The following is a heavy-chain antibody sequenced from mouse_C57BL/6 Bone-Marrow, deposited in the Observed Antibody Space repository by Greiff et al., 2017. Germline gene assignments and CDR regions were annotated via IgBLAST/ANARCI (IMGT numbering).Heavy chain of an antibody. CDR2: IYPGSGST. CDR1: GYTFTSYW. CDR3: AREGVYYGNFPFAY. J-gene: IGHJ3*01. V-gene: IGHV1-55*01. D-gene: IGHD2-1*01. Sequence: QVQLQQPGAELVKPGASVKMSCKASGYTFTSYWITWVKQRPGQGLEWIGDIYPGSGSTNYNEKFKSKATLTVDTSSSAAYMQLSSLTSEDSAVYYCAREGVYYGNFPFAYWGQGTLVTVSA.